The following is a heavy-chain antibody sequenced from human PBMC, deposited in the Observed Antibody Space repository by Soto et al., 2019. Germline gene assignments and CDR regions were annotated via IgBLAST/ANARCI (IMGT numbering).Heavy chain of an antibody. CDR2: IWHDGSED. Sequence: QVQLVESGGGVVQPGRSLRLSCAASGFSLTTYGMHWVRQVPGRGLEWVALIWHDGSEDAYGASVKGRFTISRDNSNNMLYQKRNRRRADDTAVYYCARGGGGGQGDSLAYYYSGMDVGGQGPTVTVPS. CDR1: GFSLTTYG. CDR3: ARGGGGGQGDSLAYYYSGMDV. J-gene: IGHJ6*02. D-gene: IGHD2-21*02. V-gene: IGHV3-33*01.